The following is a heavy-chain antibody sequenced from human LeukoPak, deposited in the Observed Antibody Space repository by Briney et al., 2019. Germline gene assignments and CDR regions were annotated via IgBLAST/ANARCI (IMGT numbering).Heavy chain of an antibody. CDR1: GDSISSGRDY. CDR3: ARGIDS. J-gene: IGHJ4*02. V-gene: IGHV4-39*01. Sequence: SETLSLTCTVSGDSISSGRDYWGWIRQSPGKGLEWIGNLSYNGSTYYNPSLKSRVIVFVDTSKSQVSLKLSAVTAADTAIYYCARGIDSWGQGTLVTVSS. CDR2: LSYNGST.